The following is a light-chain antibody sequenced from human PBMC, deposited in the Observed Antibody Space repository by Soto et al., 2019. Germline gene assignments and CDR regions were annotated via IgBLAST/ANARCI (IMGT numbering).Light chain of an antibody. CDR3: SSYTRIRTLYV. CDR1: ENDIGVYDF. J-gene: IGLJ1*01. CDR2: EVV. V-gene: IGLV2-8*01. Sequence: QSALTQPPSASGSPGQSVTISCTGTENDIGVYDFVSWYQHHPGKAPRLIIYEVVQRPSGVPDRFSGSKSGNTASLTVSGIQAEDEADYYCSSYTRIRTLYVFGTRTKVTV.